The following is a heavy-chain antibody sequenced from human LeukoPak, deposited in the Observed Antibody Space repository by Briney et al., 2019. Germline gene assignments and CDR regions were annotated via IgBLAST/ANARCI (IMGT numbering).Heavy chain of an antibody. D-gene: IGHD1-20*01. J-gene: IGHJ4*02. Sequence: SETLSLTCTVSGGSISSSSHFWGWIRQPPGKGLEWIGSTYYTGSTYHNSSLKSRLTISVDTSKNQFSLKLSSVTAADTAVFYCARLDNWNGYYFDYWGQGTLVTVSS. CDR1: GGSISSSSHF. CDR3: ARLDNWNGYYFDY. V-gene: IGHV4-39*01. CDR2: TYYTGST.